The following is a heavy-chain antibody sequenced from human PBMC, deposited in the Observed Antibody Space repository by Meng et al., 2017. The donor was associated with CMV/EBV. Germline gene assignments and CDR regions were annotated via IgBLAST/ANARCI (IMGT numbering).Heavy chain of an antibody. D-gene: IGHD3-3*01. CDR3: VREGDRITIFGVGPDGMDV. V-gene: IGHV3-21*01. Sequence: GESLKISCAASGFTFSSYSMNWVRQAPGKGLEWVSSISSSSSYIYYADSVKGRFTISRDNAKNSLYLQMNSLRAEDTAVYYCVREGDRITIFGVGPDGMDVWGQGTTVTVSS. J-gene: IGHJ6*02. CDR1: GFTFSSYS. CDR2: ISSSSSYI.